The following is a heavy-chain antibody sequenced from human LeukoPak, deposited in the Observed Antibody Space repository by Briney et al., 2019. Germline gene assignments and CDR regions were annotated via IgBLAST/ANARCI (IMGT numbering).Heavy chain of an antibody. J-gene: IGHJ4*02. CDR1: GFTFGTFG. Sequence: GGSLRLSCAASGFTFGTFGMTWVRQAPGKGLEWVSGFSSSDGSTYYADSVKGRFTISRDNSKNTLYLQMNSLRAEDTAVYYCAKNIGGLDYWGQGTLVTVSS. CDR2: FSSSDGST. V-gene: IGHV3-23*01. CDR3: AKNIGGLDY. D-gene: IGHD3-10*01.